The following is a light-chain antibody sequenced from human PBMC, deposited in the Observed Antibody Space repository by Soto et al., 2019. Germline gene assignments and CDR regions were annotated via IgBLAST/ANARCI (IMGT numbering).Light chain of an antibody. J-gene: IGLJ1*01. CDR1: SSNIGDNP. V-gene: IGLV1-44*01. CDR2: IND. Sequence: QTVVTQPPSASGTPGQRVTISCSGSSSNIGDNPVNWYQQVPGAAPKLLIYINDQRPSGVPDRFSGSKSGTSASLAISGLQPEDEADYYCAAWDDSLNALFGTGTKVT. CDR3: AAWDDSLNAL.